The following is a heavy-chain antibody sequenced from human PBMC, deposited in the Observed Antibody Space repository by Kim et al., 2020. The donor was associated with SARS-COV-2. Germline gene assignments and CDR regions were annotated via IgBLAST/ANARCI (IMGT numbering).Heavy chain of an antibody. CDR2: VWHDGSNK. J-gene: IGHJ4*02. Sequence: GGSLRLSCAASGFIFHTYGMHWVRQAPGKGLEWVAIVWHDGSNKYYADSVKGRFTISRDNSRNRVDLQLNTLRAEDTAVYYCARGGEQLVSWGQGTPVT. V-gene: IGHV3-33*01. D-gene: IGHD6-6*01. CDR1: GFIFHTYG. CDR3: ARGGEQLVS.